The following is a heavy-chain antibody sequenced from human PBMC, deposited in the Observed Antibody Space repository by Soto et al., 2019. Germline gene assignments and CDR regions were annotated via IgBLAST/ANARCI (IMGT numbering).Heavy chain of an antibody. D-gene: IGHD3-10*01. Sequence: EVLLLESGGGLVQPGGSLRLSCAASGFTFSSYAMSWVRQAPGKGLEWVSAISGSGGSTYYADSVKGRFTISRDNSQNTLYLQMNSLRAEDTAVYYCAKGGTMVRGVLSPCDYWGQGTLVTVSS. V-gene: IGHV3-23*01. J-gene: IGHJ4*02. CDR2: ISGSGGST. CDR1: GFTFSSYA. CDR3: AKGGTMVRGVLSPCDY.